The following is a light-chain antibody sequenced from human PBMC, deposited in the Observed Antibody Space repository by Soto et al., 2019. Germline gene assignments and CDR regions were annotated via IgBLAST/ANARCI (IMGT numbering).Light chain of an antibody. J-gene: IGLJ1*01. CDR3: SSYTSSSTLGGV. V-gene: IGLV2-14*01. CDR2: DVS. Sequence: QSALTQPASLSGSPGQSITISCTGTSSDVGGYNYVSWYQQHPGKAPKLMIYDVSNRPSGVSNRFSGSKSGNTASLTISGLQAEDEADYYCSSYTSSSTLGGVFGTGTEVTVL. CDR1: SSDVGGYNY.